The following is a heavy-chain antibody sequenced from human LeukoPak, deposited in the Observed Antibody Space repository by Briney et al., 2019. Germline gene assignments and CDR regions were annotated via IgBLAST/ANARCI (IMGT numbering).Heavy chain of an antibody. CDR2: IYYSGST. J-gene: IGHJ4*02. V-gene: IGHV4-59*01. CDR1: GGSISSYY. D-gene: IGHD6-19*01. Sequence: SETLSLTCTVSGGSISSYYWSWIRQPPGKGLEWIGYIYYSGSTNYNPSLKSRVTISVDTSKNQFSLKLSSVTAADTAMYYCARVGAAVAGDFDYWGQGTLVTVSS. CDR3: ARVGAAVAGDFDY.